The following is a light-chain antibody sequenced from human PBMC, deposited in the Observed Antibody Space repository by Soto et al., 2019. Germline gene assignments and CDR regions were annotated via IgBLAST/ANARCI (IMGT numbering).Light chain of an antibody. Sequence: SRMTQSPTNLSASIGDTVTITCRASQSVSTWLAWYQQTPGKAPKLLMYDASTLESGAPARFSGSGSGTEFTLTISSLQPEDFATYHCQEYKTWTFGQGTMVDVK. CDR3: QEYKTWT. V-gene: IGKV1-5*01. J-gene: IGKJ1*01. CDR2: DAS. CDR1: QSVSTW.